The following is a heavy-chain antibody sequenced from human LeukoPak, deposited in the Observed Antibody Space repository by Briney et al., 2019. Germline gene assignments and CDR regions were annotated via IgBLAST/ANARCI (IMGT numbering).Heavy chain of an antibody. D-gene: IGHD6-19*01. CDR1: GGSISSGSYY. CDR2: IYTSGST. CDR3: ARDEQWLAHDAFDI. Sequence: SETLSLTCTVPGGSISSGSYYWSWIRQPAGKGLEWIGRIYTSGSTNYNPSLKSRVTISVDTSKNQFSLKLSSVTAADTAVYYCARDEQWLAHDAFDIWGQGTMVTVSS. J-gene: IGHJ3*02. V-gene: IGHV4-61*02.